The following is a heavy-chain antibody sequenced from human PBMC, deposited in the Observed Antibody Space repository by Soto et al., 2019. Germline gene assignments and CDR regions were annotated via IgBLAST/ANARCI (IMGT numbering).Heavy chain of an antibody. V-gene: IGHV4-39*07. J-gene: IGHJ3*02. CDR1: GGSISSSSYY. CDR3: ARVLGNDAFDI. CDR2: IYHSGST. Sequence: SETLSLTCTVSGGSISSSSYYWGWIRQPPGKGLEWIGEIYHSGSTNYNPSLKSRVTISVDKSKNQSSLKLSSVTAADTAMYYCARVLGNDAFDIWGQGTMVTVSS. D-gene: IGHD3-3*02.